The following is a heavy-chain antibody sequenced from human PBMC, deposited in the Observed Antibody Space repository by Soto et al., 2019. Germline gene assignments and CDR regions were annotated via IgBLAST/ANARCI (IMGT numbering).Heavy chain of an antibody. CDR3: ARGGMTGTDDSFDF. Sequence: ASVKVSCKASGFTFSAYTIHWVRQAPGQGLEWIGWSHAGNGDTKFSQGFQGRVIFNRDGSATTAYMEVTNLRSADMAVYYCARGGMTGTDDSFDFWGQGTMVTVSS. D-gene: IGHD1-20*01. J-gene: IGHJ3*01. V-gene: IGHV1-3*02. CDR2: SHAGNGDT. CDR1: GFTFSAYT.